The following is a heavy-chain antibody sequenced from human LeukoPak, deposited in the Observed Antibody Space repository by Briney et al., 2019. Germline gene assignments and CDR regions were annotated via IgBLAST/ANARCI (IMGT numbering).Heavy chain of an antibody. CDR2: IYYSGST. D-gene: IGHD2-15*01. CDR3: ARGGSPTVNWFDP. CDR1: GGSIGTYY. V-gene: IGHV4-59*12. J-gene: IGHJ5*02. Sequence: SETLSLTCTVSGGSIGTYYWSWIRQPPGKGLEWIGYIYYSGSTDCNPSLKSRVTMSVDTSKNQFSLKLSSVTAADTAVYYCARGGSPTVNWFDPWGQGTLVTVSS.